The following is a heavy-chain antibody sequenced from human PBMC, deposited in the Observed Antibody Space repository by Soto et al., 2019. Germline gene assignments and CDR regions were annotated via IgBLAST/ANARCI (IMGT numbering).Heavy chain of an antibody. CDR3: ARDWGGEGTFDY. Sequence: EVQLVESGGGLVKPGGSLRLSCAASGFTLSSYSMNWVRQAPGKGLEWVSSISSSSSYIYYADSVKGRFTISRDNAKNSLYLQMNSPRAEDTAVYYCARDWGGEGTFDYWGQGTLVTVSS. CDR1: GFTLSSYS. J-gene: IGHJ4*02. CDR2: ISSSSSYI. D-gene: IGHD3-16*01. V-gene: IGHV3-21*01.